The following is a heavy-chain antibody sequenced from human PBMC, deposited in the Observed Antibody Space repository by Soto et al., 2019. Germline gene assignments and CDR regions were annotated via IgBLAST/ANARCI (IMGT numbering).Heavy chain of an antibody. J-gene: IGHJ6*02. D-gene: IGHD3-10*01. Sequence: ASVKVSCKASGYTFTSYDINWVRQATGQGLEWKGWMNPNSGNTGYAQKFQGRVTMTRNTSISTAYMELSSLRFEDTAVYYCAREGSGSYDYYYYGMDVWGQGTTVTVSS. CDR3: AREGSGSYDYYYYGMDV. CDR1: GYTFTSYD. V-gene: IGHV1-8*01. CDR2: MNPNSGNT.